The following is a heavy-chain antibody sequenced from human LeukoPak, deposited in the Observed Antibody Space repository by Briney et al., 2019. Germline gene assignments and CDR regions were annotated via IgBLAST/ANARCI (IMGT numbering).Heavy chain of an antibody. V-gene: IGHV3-15*01. CDR1: GFTFSSYW. D-gene: IGHD3-22*01. J-gene: IGHJ5*02. CDR2: IRSNSDGGTI. Sequence: GGSLRLSCAASGFTFSSYWMSWVRQAPGRGLEWVGRIRSNSDGGTIDYAAPVKGRFTLSRDDSKTTLYLQMNSLQTEDTAVYYCATDFYDSTWGQGTLVTVSS. CDR3: ATDFYDST.